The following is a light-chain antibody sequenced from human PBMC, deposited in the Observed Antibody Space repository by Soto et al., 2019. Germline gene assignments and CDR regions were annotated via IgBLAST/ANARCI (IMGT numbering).Light chain of an antibody. CDR2: GNS. V-gene: IGLV1-40*01. Sequence: QSVLTQPPSVSGAPGQRVTISCTGSSSNIGAGYDVHWYQQLPGTAHKLLIYGNSNRPSGVPDRFSGSKSGTSASLAITGLQAEDEADFYCQSHDSSLSAYVFGTGTKLTVL. CDR1: SSNIGAGYD. CDR3: QSHDSSLSAYV. J-gene: IGLJ1*01.